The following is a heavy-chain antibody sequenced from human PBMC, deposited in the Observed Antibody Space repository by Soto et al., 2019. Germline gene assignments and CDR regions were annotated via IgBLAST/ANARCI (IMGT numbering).Heavy chain of an antibody. J-gene: IGHJ6*03. CDR3: AWRGCSGGSYDRQGYYMDV. CDR1: GYTFTSYY. CDR2: INPSGGST. Sequence: ASVKVSCKASGYTFTSYYIHWVRQAPGQGHEWMGIINPSGGSTSYAQKFQGRVTITTDTSTSTAYMELSSLRSEDTAVYYCAWRGCSGGSYDRQGYYMDVWGKGTSVTVSS. D-gene: IGHD2-15*01. V-gene: IGHV1-46*01.